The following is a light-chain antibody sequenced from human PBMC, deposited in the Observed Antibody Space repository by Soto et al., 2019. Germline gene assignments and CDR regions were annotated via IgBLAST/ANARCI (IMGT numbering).Light chain of an antibody. CDR3: QQYYRYPLT. J-gene: IGKJ4*01. CDR1: QSIGNS. V-gene: IGKV1-5*03. Sequence: DIPMTQSPSTLSASVGDRVTITCRASQSIGNSLAWYQQKPGRAPNLLIYKTSSLESGVPFRFSGSGSETEFTLTINSLQPDDLVTYYCQQYYRYPLTFGGGTKVEI. CDR2: KTS.